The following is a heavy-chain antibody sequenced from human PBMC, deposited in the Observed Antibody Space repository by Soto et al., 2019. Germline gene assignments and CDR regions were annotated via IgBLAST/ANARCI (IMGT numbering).Heavy chain of an antibody. CDR3: ARGGIAAAGTRAFYFDY. J-gene: IGHJ4*02. CDR1: GGSFSGYY. V-gene: IGHV4-34*01. CDR2: INHSGST. D-gene: IGHD6-13*01. Sequence: SETLSLTCAVYGGSFSGYYWSWIRQPPGKGLEWIGEINHSGSTNYNPSLKSRVTISVDTSKNQFSLKLSSVTAADTAVYYCARGGIAAAGTRAFYFDYWGQGTLVTVSS.